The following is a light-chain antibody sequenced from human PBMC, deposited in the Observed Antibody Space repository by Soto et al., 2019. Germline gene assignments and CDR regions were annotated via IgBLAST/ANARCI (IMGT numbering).Light chain of an antibody. CDR2: DAS. Sequence: EIVLTQSPATLSLSPGERATLSCRASQSVSTYLAWYQQKTGQDPRLLIYDASNRAAGIPARFSGSGSATYFTLTISSLEPEDFAVYYCQHRSNWPLTFGGGTKVEIK. J-gene: IGKJ4*01. V-gene: IGKV3-11*01. CDR1: QSVSTY. CDR3: QHRSNWPLT.